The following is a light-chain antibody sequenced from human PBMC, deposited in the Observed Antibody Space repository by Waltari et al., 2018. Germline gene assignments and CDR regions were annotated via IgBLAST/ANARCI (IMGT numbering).Light chain of an antibody. V-gene: IGKV3-20*01. CDR2: GAS. J-gene: IGKJ1*01. CDR1: QSVGRN. Sequence: EIVLTQSPGTLSLSPGERAALSCRASQSVGRNLAWYQQKPGQAPRLLIYGASNRATGIPVMFSGSGSGTDFSLTISGLEPEDFAVYYCQHYVRLPATFGQGTKVEIK. CDR3: QHYVRLPAT.